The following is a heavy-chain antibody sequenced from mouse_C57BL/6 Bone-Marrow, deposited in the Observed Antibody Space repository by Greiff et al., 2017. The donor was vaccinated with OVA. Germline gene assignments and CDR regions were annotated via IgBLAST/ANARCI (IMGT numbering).Heavy chain of an antibody. J-gene: IGHJ2*01. CDR1: GFNIKNIY. V-gene: IGHV14-3*01. D-gene: IGHD2-1*01. CDR3: ARPLSTRGYYFDN. CDR2: IDPANGNT. Sequence: VQLKLSVAELVRPGASVKLLCTASGFNIKNIYMHWVKQRPEQGLEWIGRIDPANGNTKYAPKFQGKATITADTSYNTAYLQLSSLTSEDTAIYYCARPLSTRGYYFDNWGQGTTLTVSS.